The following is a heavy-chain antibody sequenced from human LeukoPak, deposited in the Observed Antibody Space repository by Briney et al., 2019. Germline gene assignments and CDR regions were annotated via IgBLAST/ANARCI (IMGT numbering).Heavy chain of an antibody. V-gene: IGHV1-2*02. CDR1: GYTFTGYY. D-gene: IGHD3-22*01. J-gene: IGHJ4*02. CDR3: ARARTQTYYDSSAPGY. Sequence: ASVKVSCKASGYTFTGYYMHWVRQAPGQGLEWMGRITPNSGGTNYAQKFQGRVTMTRDTSISTAYMELSRLISDDTAVYYCARARTQTYYDSSAPGYWGQGTLVTVSS. CDR2: ITPNSGGT.